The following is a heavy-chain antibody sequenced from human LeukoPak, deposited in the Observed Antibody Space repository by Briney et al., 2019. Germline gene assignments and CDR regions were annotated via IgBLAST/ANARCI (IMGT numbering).Heavy chain of an antibody. J-gene: IGHJ4*01. Sequence: PSETLSLTCAVYGGSFSGYYWSWIRQPPGKGLEWIGEINHSGSTNYNPSLKSRVTISVDTSKNQFSLKLSSVTAADTAVYYCARDGGYSYCYYFDYGGHGTLVTVSS. D-gene: IGHD5-18*01. V-gene: IGHV4-34*01. CDR2: INHSGST. CDR1: GGSFSGYY. CDR3: ARDGGYSYCYYFDY.